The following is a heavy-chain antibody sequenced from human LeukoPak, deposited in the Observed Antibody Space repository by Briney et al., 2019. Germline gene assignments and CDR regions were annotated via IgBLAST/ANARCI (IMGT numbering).Heavy chain of an antibody. V-gene: IGHV4-4*07. Sequence: SETLSLTCTVSGGSISSYYWSWIRQPAGKGLEWIGRIYTSGSTNYNPSLKSRVTMSVDTSKNQFSLKLSSVTAADTAVYYCAREDYGGNSLDAFDVWGQGTMVTVSS. CDR2: IYTSGST. J-gene: IGHJ3*01. D-gene: IGHD4-23*01. CDR1: GGSISSYY. CDR3: AREDYGGNSLDAFDV.